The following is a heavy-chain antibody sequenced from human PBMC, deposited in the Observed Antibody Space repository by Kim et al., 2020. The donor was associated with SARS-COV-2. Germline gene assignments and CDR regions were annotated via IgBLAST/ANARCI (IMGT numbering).Heavy chain of an antibody. Sequence: SETLSLTCAVYGGSFSDYQWTWIRQPPGKGLEWIGEINHSGTTTYNPSLKSRVTISVDPSKNQFSLSLGSVTAADTAVYYCARSHGVTTGFDFWGQGSL. CDR3: ARSHGVTTGFDF. D-gene: IGHD4-17*01. J-gene: IGHJ4*02. V-gene: IGHV4-34*01. CDR1: GGSFSDYQ. CDR2: INHSGTT.